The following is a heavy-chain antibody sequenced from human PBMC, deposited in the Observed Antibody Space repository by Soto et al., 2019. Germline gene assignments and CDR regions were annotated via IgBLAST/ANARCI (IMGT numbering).Heavy chain of an antibody. V-gene: IGHV4-34*01. CDR3: APRGYYYGSGTLPL. D-gene: IGHD3-10*01. Sequence: SETLSLTCAVYGGSFSGYYWSWIRQPLGKGLEWIGEINHSGSTNYNPSLKSRVTISVDTSKNQFSLKLSSVTAADTAVYYCAPRGYYYGSGTLPLWGQGTLVTVSS. J-gene: IGHJ4*02. CDR2: INHSGST. CDR1: GGSFSGYY.